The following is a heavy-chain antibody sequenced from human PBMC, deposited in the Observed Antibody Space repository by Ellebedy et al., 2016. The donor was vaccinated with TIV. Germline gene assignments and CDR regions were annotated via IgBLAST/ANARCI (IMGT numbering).Heavy chain of an antibody. Sequence: GESLKISXAASGFTFSSYGMHWVRQAPGKGLEWVAVISYDGSNKYYADSVKGRFTISRDNSKNTLYLQMNSLRADDTAVYYCAKSPPGELPGYYYYYMDVWGNGTTVTVSS. CDR3: AKSPPGELPGYYYYYMDV. CDR1: GFTFSSYG. CDR2: ISYDGSNK. J-gene: IGHJ6*03. V-gene: IGHV3-30*18. D-gene: IGHD1-26*01.